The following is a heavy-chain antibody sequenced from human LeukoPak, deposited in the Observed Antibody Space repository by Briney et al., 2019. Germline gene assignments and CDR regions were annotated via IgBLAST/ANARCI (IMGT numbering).Heavy chain of an antibody. V-gene: IGHV4-30-4*08. D-gene: IGHD1-1*01. CDR2: IYSSGST. J-gene: IGHJ4*02. CDR1: GGSINSGDYY. Sequence: PSQTLSLTCTVSGGSINSGDYYWSWIRQPPGKGLEWIGYIYSSGSTYYNPSLKSRLTMSLDTSKSQSSLKASSVTAADTAVYHCARSNWKYYFDFWGQGTLVTVSS. CDR3: ARSNWKYYFDF.